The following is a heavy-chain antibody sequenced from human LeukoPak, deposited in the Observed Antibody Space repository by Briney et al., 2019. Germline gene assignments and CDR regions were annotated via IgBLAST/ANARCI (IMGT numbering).Heavy chain of an antibody. CDR3: ASFDLGVY. V-gene: IGHV3-21*01. D-gene: IGHD3-9*01. CDR2: ISSSSSYI. Sequence: GESLKISCAASGFTFSSYSMNWVRQAPGKGLEWVSSISSSSSYIYYADSVKGRFTISRDNAKNSLYLQMNSLRAEDTAVYYCASFDLGVYWGQGTLVTVSS. J-gene: IGHJ4*02. CDR1: GFTFSSYS.